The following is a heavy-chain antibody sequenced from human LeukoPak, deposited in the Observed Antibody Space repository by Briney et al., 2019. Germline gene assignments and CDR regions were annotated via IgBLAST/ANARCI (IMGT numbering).Heavy chain of an antibody. D-gene: IGHD5-24*01. CDR1: GGSFSGYY. V-gene: IGHV4-34*01. Sequence: LETLSLTCAVYGGSFSGYYWSWIRQPPGKGLEWIGEINHSGSTNYNPSLKSRVTISVDTSKNQFSLKLSSVTAADTAVYYCARHYQRTLQAFDIWGQGTMVTVSS. J-gene: IGHJ3*02. CDR3: ARHYQRTLQAFDI. CDR2: INHSGST.